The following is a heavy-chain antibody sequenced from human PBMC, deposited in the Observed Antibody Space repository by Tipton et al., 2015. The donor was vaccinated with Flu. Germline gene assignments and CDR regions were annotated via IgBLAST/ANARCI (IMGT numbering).Heavy chain of an antibody. CDR3: AGLRRPSLIGRYYFDY. CDR2: INHSGST. J-gene: IGHJ4*02. CDR1: GGSFSGYY. Sequence: TLSLTCAVYGGSFSGYYWSWIRQPPGKGLEWIGEINHSGSTNYNPSLKSRVTISVDTSKNQFSLKLSSVTAADTAVYYCAGLRRPSLIGRYYFDYWGQGTLVTVSS. V-gene: IGHV4-34*01. D-gene: IGHD3-16*01.